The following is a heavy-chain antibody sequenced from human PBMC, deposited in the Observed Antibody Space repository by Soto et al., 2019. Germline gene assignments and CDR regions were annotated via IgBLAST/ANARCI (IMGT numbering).Heavy chain of an antibody. D-gene: IGHD3-22*01. J-gene: IGHJ3*01. CDR1: GFTVSNNY. V-gene: IGHV3-53*01. CDR3: ARGLKIRHDAFDL. CDR2: IYSDGST. Sequence: GGSLRLSCAPSGFTVSNNYMNWVRQAPGKGLEWVSIIYSDGSTYYADYVKGRFTISRDNSKNTLYLQMDSLRAEDTAVYFCARGLKIRHDAFDLWGPGTMVTVSS.